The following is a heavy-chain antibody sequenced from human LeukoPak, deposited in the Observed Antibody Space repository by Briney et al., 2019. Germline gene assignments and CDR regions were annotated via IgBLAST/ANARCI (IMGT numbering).Heavy chain of an antibody. CDR3: ARPTLSNVVVVAGDYYGMDV. CDR1: GFTFSSYA. D-gene: IGHD2-15*01. Sequence: GGSLRLSCAASGFTFSSYAMNWVRQAPGKGPEWVSSISSSGSYIYYADSVKGRFTISRDNAKNSLYLQMNSLRAEDTAVYYCARPTLSNVVVVAGDYYGMDVWGQGTTVTVSS. J-gene: IGHJ6*02. V-gene: IGHV3-21*01. CDR2: ISSSGSYI.